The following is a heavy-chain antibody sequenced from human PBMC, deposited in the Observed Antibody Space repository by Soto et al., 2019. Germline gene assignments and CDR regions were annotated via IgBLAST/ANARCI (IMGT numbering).Heavy chain of an antibody. CDR2: IKQDETEK. Sequence: EVQLVESGGGLVQPGGSLRLSCAVSGFSISNYWMSWVRQAPGKGLEWVASIKQDETEKYYGNSVKGRFTIPRDNTKNSLYLQMNSLEAEDTGVYYCAREYYWGQGTLVTVSS. CDR3: AREYY. CDR1: GFSISNYW. V-gene: IGHV3-7*03. J-gene: IGHJ4*02.